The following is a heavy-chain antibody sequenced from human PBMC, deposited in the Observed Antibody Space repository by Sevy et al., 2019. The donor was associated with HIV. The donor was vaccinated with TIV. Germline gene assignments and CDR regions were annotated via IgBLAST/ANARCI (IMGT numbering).Heavy chain of an antibody. D-gene: IGHD6-6*01. CDR2: ISSSSSTI. V-gene: IGHV3-48*01. CDR1: GFTFSSYS. Sequence: GGSLRLSCAASGFTFSSYSMNWVRQAPGKGLEWVSYISSSSSTIYYADSVKGRFTISRDNAKNSLYLQMNSLRAEDTAVYYCAKDLAIAAPPYYFDYWGQGTLVTVSS. CDR3: AKDLAIAAPPYYFDY. J-gene: IGHJ4*02.